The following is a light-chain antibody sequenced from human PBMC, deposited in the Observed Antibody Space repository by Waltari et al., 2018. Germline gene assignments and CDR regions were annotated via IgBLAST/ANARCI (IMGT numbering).Light chain of an antibody. J-gene: IGKJ1*01. Sequence: EIVMTQSPATLSVSPGERATLSCRASQSVSSNLAWYQQNPGQAPRVLIYGASARATGLPARFSGSGSGTEFTLTISSLQSEDFAVYYCQQYNNWPTTFGQGTKVEIK. CDR3: QQYNNWPTT. CDR1: QSVSSN. CDR2: GAS. V-gene: IGKV3-15*01.